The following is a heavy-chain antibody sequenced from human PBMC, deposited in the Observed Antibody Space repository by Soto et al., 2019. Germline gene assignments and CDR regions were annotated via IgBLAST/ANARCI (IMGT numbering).Heavy chain of an antibody. CDR1: GFSVSNNY. V-gene: IGHV3-53*01. CDR3: AKGLVPAAKTSLNDY. J-gene: IGHJ4*02. Sequence: EVQLVESGGGLIQPGGSLRLSCAASGFSVSNNYMTWVRQAPGKGLEWVSVIDSGGSTYYADSVKGRFTISRDNSKKTLYLQMNSLRAEDTAVYHCAKGLVPAAKTSLNDYWGQGTLVTVSS. CDR2: IDSGGST. D-gene: IGHD2-2*01.